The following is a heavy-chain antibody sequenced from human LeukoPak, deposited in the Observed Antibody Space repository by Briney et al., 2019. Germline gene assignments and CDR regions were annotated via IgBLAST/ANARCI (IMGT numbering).Heavy chain of an antibody. V-gene: IGHV7-4-1*02. D-gene: IGHD6-6*01. Sequence: GASVKVSCKASGYTFTSYAMNWVRQAPGQGLEWMGWINTNTGNPTYAQGFTGRFVFSLDTPVSTAYLQISSLKAEDTAVYYCARVRRSVTKYSSSSGLGYWGQGTLVTVSS. CDR1: GYTFTSYA. CDR3: ARVRRSVTKYSSSSGLGY. CDR2: INTNTGNP. J-gene: IGHJ4*02.